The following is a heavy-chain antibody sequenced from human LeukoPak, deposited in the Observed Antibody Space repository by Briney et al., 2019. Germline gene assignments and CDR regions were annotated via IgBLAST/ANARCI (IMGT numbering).Heavy chain of an antibody. CDR3: AKVPYTSSNYYFDY. CDR2: IRGSDDNT. D-gene: IGHD5-18*01. V-gene: IGHV3-23*01. Sequence: GGSLRLSCAASGFTFSNYAMSWVRQAPGKGLEWVSVIRGSDDNTYFADSVKGRFTISRDNSRNTLSLQMNSLRAEDTAVYYCAKVPYTSSNYYFDYWGQGTLVTVSS. J-gene: IGHJ4*02. CDR1: GFTFSNYA.